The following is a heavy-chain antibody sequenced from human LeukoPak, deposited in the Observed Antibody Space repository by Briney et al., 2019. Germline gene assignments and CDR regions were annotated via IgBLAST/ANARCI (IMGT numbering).Heavy chain of an antibody. CDR3: ARDRAYYYDSSAEGAFDI. V-gene: IGHV3-21*01. CDR2: ISSSSSYI. CDR1: GFTFSSYS. D-gene: IGHD3-22*01. J-gene: IGHJ3*02. Sequence: GGSLRLSCAASGFTFSSYSLNWVRQAPGKGLEWVSSISSSSSYIYYADSVKGRFAISRDNAKNSLYLQMNSLRAEDTAVYYCARDRAYYYDSSAEGAFDICGQGTMVTVSS.